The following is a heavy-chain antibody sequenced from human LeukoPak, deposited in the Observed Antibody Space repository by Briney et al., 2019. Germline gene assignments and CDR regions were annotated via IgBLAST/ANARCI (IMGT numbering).Heavy chain of an antibody. J-gene: IGHJ4*02. D-gene: IGHD3-3*01. CDR1: GFTFNIYA. V-gene: IGHV3-23*01. CDR2: ISGNGGST. Sequence: RGSLRLSCAASGFTFNIYAMSWVRQAPGKGLEWVSDISGNGGSTYYADSVKGRFTISRDNYKNTVYLQMNSLRAEDTAVYYCARDFGELDYWGQGTLVTVSS. CDR3: ARDFGELDY.